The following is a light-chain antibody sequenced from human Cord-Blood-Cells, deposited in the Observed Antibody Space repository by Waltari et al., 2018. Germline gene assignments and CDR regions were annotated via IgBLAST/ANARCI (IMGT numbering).Light chain of an antibody. CDR2: GAS. J-gene: IGKJ1*01. CDR3: QQYNNWPRA. Sequence: EVVMTLSLATLSVSTAERATLSCRARQSVSSSLAWYQQKPGQAPRLLIYGASTRATGIPARFSGGESGTEFTLTISSLQSEDFAVYYCQQYNNWPRAFGQGTKVEIK. CDR1: QSVSSS. V-gene: IGKV3-15*01.